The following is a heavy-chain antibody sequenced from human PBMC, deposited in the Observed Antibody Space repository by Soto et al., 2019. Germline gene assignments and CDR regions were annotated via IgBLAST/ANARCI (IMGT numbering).Heavy chain of an antibody. CDR2: IRSKADSSAT. CDR1: GFTFSGST. J-gene: IGHJ3*02. D-gene: IGHD2-15*01. Sequence: EVQLVESGGGLVQPGGSLKLSCAASGFTFSGSTMHWVRQASGKGLEWGGLIRSKADSSATIYAASVKGRFTISRDDSKNTANLQMTSLKTEDTAVYYCTRHICSGGSCPLDIWGQGTRVTVSS. CDR3: TRHICSGGSCPLDI. V-gene: IGHV3-73*01.